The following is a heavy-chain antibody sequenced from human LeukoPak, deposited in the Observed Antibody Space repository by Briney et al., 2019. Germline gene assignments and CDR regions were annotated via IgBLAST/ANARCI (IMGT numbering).Heavy chain of an antibody. V-gene: IGHV4-34*01. CDR2: INHSGST. J-gene: IGHJ4*02. Sequence: PSETLSLTCTVSGGSISSYYWSWIRQPPGKGLEWIGEINHSGSTNYNPSLKSRVTISVDMSKNQFSLKLSSVTAADTAVYYCARLPRIAAAGNGNYWGQGTLVTVSS. D-gene: IGHD6-13*01. CDR3: ARLPRIAAAGNGNY. CDR1: GGSISSYY.